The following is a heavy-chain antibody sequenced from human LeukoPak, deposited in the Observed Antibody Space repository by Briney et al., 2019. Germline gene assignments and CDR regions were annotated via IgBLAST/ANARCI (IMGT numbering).Heavy chain of an antibody. J-gene: IGHJ5*02. CDR2: IYYSGST. Sequence: SQTLSLTCTVSGGSISSGGYYWNWIRQHPGKGLEWIGYIYYSGSTYYNPSLKSRVTISVDTSKNQFSLKLSSVTAADTAVYYCARARSSSWSRGRWFDPWGQGTLVTVSS. CDR3: ARARSSSWSRGRWFDP. V-gene: IGHV4-31*03. D-gene: IGHD6-13*01. CDR1: GGSISSGGYY.